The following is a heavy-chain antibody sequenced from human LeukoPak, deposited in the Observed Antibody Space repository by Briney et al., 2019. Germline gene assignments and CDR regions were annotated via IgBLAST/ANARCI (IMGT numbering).Heavy chain of an antibody. CDR3: AKDLGSSAEYFQH. CDR2: ISGSGGST. Sequence: GGSLRLSCAASGFSFSCYAVSWVRQAPGKGLEWVSAISGSGGSTYYADSVKGRITIASDNSKNSLYLQINSLRAEDTAVYYCAKDLGSSAEYFQHWGQGTLVTVSS. J-gene: IGHJ1*01. CDR1: GFSFSCYA. V-gene: IGHV3-23*01. D-gene: IGHD2-15*01.